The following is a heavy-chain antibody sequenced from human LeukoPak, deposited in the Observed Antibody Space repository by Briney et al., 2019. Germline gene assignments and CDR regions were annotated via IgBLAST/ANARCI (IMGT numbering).Heavy chain of an antibody. CDR2: ISSSGSTI. D-gene: IGHD1-26*01. CDR3: ARDKIVGATHFDY. V-gene: IGHV3-11*04. J-gene: IGHJ4*02. CDR1: GFTFSDYY. Sequence: GGSLRLSCAASGFTFSDYYMSWIRQAPGKGLEWVSYISSSGSTIYYADSVKGRFTISRDNAKNSLYLQMNSLRAEDTAIYYCARDKIVGATHFDYWGQGTLVTVSS.